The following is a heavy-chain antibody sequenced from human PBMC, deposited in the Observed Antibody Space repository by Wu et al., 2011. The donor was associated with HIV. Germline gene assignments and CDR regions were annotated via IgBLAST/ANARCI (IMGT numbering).Heavy chain of an antibody. CDR3: ARRAVAGWPPFDF. V-gene: IGHV1-2*02. D-gene: IGHD6-19*01. CDR2: DT. CDR1: RHVQYHA. J-gene: IGHJ4*02. Sequence: HLVQSGTEVEEAGVLGEGLLQGLWRHVQYHAMTWVRQAPGQGLEWMGDTNYAQKFQGRVTMTRDTSISTAYMEVTRLKSDDTAVYYCARRAVAGWPPFDFWGQGTLITVLL.